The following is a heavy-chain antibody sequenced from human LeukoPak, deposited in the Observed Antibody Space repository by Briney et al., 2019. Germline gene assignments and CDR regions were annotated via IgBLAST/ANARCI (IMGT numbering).Heavy chain of an antibody. V-gene: IGHV4-59*08. CDR1: GGSISSYY. D-gene: IGHD6-13*01. CDR2: IYYSGST. CDR3: AIRSIYSSSGELDY. J-gene: IGHJ4*02. Sequence: SETLSLTCTVSGGSISSYYWSWIRQPPGKGLEWVGYIYYSGSTTYNPSLKSRVIMTVAKSKNHFSLKLSSVTAADTAVYYCAIRSIYSSSGELDYWGQGTLVIVSS.